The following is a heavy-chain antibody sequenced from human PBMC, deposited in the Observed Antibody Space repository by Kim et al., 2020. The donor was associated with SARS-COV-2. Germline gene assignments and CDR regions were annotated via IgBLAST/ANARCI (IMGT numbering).Heavy chain of an antibody. V-gene: IGHV3-11*05. CDR3: ARVTYGAASHYYFDY. D-gene: IGHD3-10*01. J-gene: IGHJ4*01. CDR2: ISATTNYA. Sequence: GGSLRHSCAASGFTFSDYYLTWIRQAPGKGLEWLSYISATTNYAIYADSVKGRFTISRDNAKNSLYLQMNSLRAEDTAVYYCARVTYGAASHYYFDYWG. CDR1: GFTFSDYY.